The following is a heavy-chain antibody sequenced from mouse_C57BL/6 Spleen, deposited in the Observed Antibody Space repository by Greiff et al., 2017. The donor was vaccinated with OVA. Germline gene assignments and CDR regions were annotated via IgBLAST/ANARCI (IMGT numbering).Heavy chain of an antibody. CDR3: ARYYDGYYDAMDY. CDR2: IYPSDSET. Sequence: QVQLQQPGAELVRPGSSVKLSCKASGYTFTSYWMDWVKQRPGQGLEWIGNIYPSDSETHYNQKFKDKATLTVDKSSSTAYMQLSSLTSEDSAVYYCARYYDGYYDAMDYWGQGTSVTVSS. CDR1: GYTFTSYW. J-gene: IGHJ4*01. D-gene: IGHD2-3*01. V-gene: IGHV1-61*01.